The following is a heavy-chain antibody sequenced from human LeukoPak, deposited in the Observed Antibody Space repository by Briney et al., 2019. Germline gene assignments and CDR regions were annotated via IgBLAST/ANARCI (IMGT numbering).Heavy chain of an antibody. J-gene: IGHJ4*02. CDR2: MNPNSGNT. Sequence: VASVTVSCKASGYIFTSYDINWVRQATGQGLEWMGWMNPNSGNTGYAQKFQSRVTITRNTSISTAYMELSSLRSEDTAVYYCARDNPYDSSGYYHPFDYWGQGTLVTVSS. V-gene: IGHV1-8*03. CDR3: ARDNPYDSSGYYHPFDY. CDR1: GYIFTSYD. D-gene: IGHD3-22*01.